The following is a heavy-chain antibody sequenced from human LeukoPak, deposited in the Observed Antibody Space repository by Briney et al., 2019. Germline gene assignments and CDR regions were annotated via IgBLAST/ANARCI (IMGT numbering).Heavy chain of an antibody. D-gene: IGHD1-1*01. Sequence: GGSLRLSCAASGFTVSSNYMSWVRQAPGKGLEWVSAIYSGGSTYYADSVKGRFTISRDNSKNTPYLQMNSLRAEDTAVYYCATLSGGTGTTRGSWGQGTMVTVSS. J-gene: IGHJ3*01. CDR2: IYSGGST. V-gene: IGHV3-53*01. CDR3: ATLSGGTGTTRGS. CDR1: GFTVSSNY.